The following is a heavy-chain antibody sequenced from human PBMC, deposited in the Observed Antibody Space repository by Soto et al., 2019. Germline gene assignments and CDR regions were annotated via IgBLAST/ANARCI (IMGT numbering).Heavy chain of an antibody. CDR3: TSSYRTSSSPHY. CDR2: VYHSGST. V-gene: IGHV4-59*01. CDR1: GGSMRNYY. J-gene: IGHJ4*01. Sequence: SETLSLTCSVSGGSMRNYYWNWIRQPPGRGLEWIGYVYHSGSTNYNPSLKSRVSMSVDVSRNHFSLTLHSVTAADTAVYFCTSSYRTSSSPHYWGPGTLLTVSS.